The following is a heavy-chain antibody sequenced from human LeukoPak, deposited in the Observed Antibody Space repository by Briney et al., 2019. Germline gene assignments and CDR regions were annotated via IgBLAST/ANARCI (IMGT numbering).Heavy chain of an antibody. J-gene: IGHJ6*03. CDR3: ARDRAAAGRGYYYYYYYMDV. D-gene: IGHD6-13*01. CDR1: GYTFTGYY. CDR2: INPNSGGT. V-gene: IGHV1-2*02. Sequence: GASVKVSCKASGYTFTGYYMHWVRQAPGQGLEWMGWINPNSGGTNYAQKFQGRVTMTRDTSISTAYMELSRPRSDDTAVYYCARDRAAAGRGYYYYYYYMDVWGKGTTVTVSS.